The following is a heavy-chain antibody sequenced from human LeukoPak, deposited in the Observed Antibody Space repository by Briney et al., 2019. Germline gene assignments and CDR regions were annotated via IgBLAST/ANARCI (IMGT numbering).Heavy chain of an antibody. CDR1: GFTFSSYG. J-gene: IGHJ3*02. CDR3: ARGRYSVVAEYGGAFDI. V-gene: IGHV3-33*01. Sequence: GGSLRLSCAASGFTFSSYGMHWVRQAPGKGLEWVAVIWYDGSNKYYADSVKGRFTISRDNSKNTLYLQMNSLRAEDTAVYYCARGRYSVVAEYGGAFDIWGQGTMVTVSS. CDR2: IWYDGSNK. D-gene: IGHD2-15*01.